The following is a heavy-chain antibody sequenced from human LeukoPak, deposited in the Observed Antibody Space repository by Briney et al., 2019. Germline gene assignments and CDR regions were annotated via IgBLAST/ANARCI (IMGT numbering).Heavy chain of an antibody. CDR1: GFTFSAYG. J-gene: IGHJ5*02. Sequence: GGSLRLSCAASGFTFSAYGMHWVRQAPGKGLEWVAFIRYDGSNEFYVDSVKGRFTISRDYSMNTLNLQMSSLRPEDTAVYYCARSVAGITWFDPWGQGTLVTVSS. D-gene: IGHD6-19*01. CDR2: IRYDGSNE. CDR3: ARSVAGITWFDP. V-gene: IGHV3-30*02.